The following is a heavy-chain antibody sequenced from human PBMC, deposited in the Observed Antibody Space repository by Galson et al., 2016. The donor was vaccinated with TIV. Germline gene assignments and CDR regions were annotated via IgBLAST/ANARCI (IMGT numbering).Heavy chain of an antibody. CDR2: IYYTGIT. D-gene: IGHD6-6*01. J-gene: IGHJ4*02. CDR1: GGSVSHTSYY. Sequence: ETLSLTCTVSGGSVSHTSYYWGWIRQPPGKGLEWIGTIYYTGITFYNPSLESRVTISMDTSKNQFSLRLSSVSAADTAVYFCARTTGAGIAARVLFDFWGQGTLVTVSS. CDR3: ARTTGAGIAARVLFDF. V-gene: IGHV4-39*07.